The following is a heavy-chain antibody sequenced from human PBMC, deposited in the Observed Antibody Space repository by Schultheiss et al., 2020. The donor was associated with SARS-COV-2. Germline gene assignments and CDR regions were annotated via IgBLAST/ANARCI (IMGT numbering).Heavy chain of an antibody. CDR1: GGSFSGYY. CDR2: FYDSGST. D-gene: IGHD3-3*01. CDR3: ARHAVEGGYDFCWFDP. J-gene: IGHJ5*02. V-gene: IGHV4-34*01. Sequence: SETLSLTCAVYGGSFSGYYWSWIRQHPGKGPEWIGNFYDSGSTFYKPSLKSRVTISVDTSKNQFSLKLSSVTAADTAVYYCARHAVEGGYDFCWFDPWGQGTLVTVSS.